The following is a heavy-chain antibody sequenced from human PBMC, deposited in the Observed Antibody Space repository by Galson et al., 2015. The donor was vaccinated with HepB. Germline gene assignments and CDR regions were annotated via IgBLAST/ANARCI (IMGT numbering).Heavy chain of an antibody. CDR2: INAGNGNT. CDR3: ARDPVHNNYFDY. V-gene: IGHV1-3*01. CDR1: GYTFTTYT. J-gene: IGHJ4*02. D-gene: IGHD2/OR15-2a*01. Sequence: SVKVSCKDSGYTFTTYTRHWLRQAPGQRPEWMGWINAGNGNTKYSQKFQDRVTITGDTSANTTYMELRSLRSEDTAVYYCARDPVHNNYFDYWGQGSLVTVSS.